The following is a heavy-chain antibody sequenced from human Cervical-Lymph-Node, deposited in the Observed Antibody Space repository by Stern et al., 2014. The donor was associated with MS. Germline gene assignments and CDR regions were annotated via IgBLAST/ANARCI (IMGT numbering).Heavy chain of an antibody. CDR1: GGSISSSSYY. D-gene: IGHD6-13*01. Sequence: QVQLQESGPGLVKPSETLSLTCTVSGGSISSSSYYWGWIRQPPGKGLEWIGSIYYSGSTYYNPSLKSRVTISVDTSKTQFPLKLSSVTAADTAVYYCAAPGYSSSWYRMGRYYFDYWGQGTLVTVSS. CDR3: AAPGYSSSWYRMGRYYFDY. V-gene: IGHV4-39*01. J-gene: IGHJ4*02. CDR2: IYYSGST.